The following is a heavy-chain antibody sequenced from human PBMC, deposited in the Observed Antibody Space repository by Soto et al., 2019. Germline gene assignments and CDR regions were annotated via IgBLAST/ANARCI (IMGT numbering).Heavy chain of an antibody. D-gene: IGHD2-15*01. CDR2: IIPIFGTP. CDR3: ARGLECRGYCLDKPTWFGP. V-gene: IGHV1-69*06. J-gene: IGHJ5*02. CDR1: GGTFSTYT. Sequence: SVKISCKASGGTFSTYTFSWVRQAPGQGLEWMGRIIPIFGTPYYAQKFQGRVTITADKSTSTVYMELSSLGSDDTAVYFCARGLECRGYCLDKPTWFGPWGQGTLVTVSS.